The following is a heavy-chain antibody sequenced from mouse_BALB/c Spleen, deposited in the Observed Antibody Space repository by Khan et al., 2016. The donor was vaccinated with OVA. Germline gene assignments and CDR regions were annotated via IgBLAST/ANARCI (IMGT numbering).Heavy chain of an antibody. CDR2: ITYSGST. J-gene: IGHJ1*01. CDR3: GSRGV. Sequence: EVELVESGPGLVKPSQSLSITCTVTGYSITSDYVRNWIRQLPGNKLERMGYITYSGSTSYNPSLKSRISISRDTSKNQFFLQLNSVTTEDTATYFCGSRGVWGAGTTVTVSS. CDR1: GYSITSDYV. V-gene: IGHV3-2*02.